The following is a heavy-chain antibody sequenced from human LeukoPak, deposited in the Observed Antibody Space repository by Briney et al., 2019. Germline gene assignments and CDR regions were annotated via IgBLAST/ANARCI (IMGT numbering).Heavy chain of an antibody. CDR3: AKGGIAVAGTFEHPSYMDV. Sequence: GGSLRLSCAASEFTFSSYAMSWVRQAPGKGLEWVSGISDSGGNTYYADSVKGRFTISRDNSKNTLYLQMNSLRADDTAVYYCAKGGIAVAGTFEHPSYMDVWGKGTTVTVSS. J-gene: IGHJ6*04. CDR2: ISDSGGNT. V-gene: IGHV3-23*01. CDR1: EFTFSSYA. D-gene: IGHD6-19*01.